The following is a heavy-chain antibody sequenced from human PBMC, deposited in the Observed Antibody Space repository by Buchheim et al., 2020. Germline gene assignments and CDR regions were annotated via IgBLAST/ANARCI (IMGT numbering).Heavy chain of an antibody. CDR1: GGSISSTIHY. Sequence: QLQLQESGPGLVKPSETLSLTCTVSGGSISSTIHYWGWIRQPPGKGREWIGSIFYSGNTYYNPSLNSQITISVDTTKNQFALNVNSVAAADTAVYFCARQGPGPKDFDYWGRGTL. J-gene: IGHJ4*02. CDR3: ARQGPGPKDFDY. D-gene: IGHD3-10*01. CDR2: IFYSGNT. V-gene: IGHV4-39*01.